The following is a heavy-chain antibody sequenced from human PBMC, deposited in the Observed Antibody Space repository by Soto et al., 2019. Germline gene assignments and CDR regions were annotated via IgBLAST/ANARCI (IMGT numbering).Heavy chain of an antibody. CDR1: GYSISSGSY. CDR3: LRNTAVVLGYIDY. D-gene: IGHD6-13*01. CDR2: ISQSGSP. J-gene: IGHJ4*01. Sequence: SENLELTCGVSGYSISSGSYWGWIRQPPGKGLEWIGSISQSGSPLHNPSLKSRVSLSLDTSKNQFSLKVNYVTAADTAVYYCLRNTAVVLGYIDYWGRGTLVT. V-gene: IGHV4-38-2*01.